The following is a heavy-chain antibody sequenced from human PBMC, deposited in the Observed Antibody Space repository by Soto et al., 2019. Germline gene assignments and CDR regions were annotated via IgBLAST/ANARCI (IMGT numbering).Heavy chain of an antibody. D-gene: IGHD3-9*01. V-gene: IGHV3-11*05. CDR3: ASELRYFDWPLPSSDY. CDR2: ISSSSSYT. J-gene: IGHJ4*02. Sequence: PGGSLRLSCVASGFTFSDYYMSWIRQAPGKGLEWVSYISSSSSYTNYADSVKGRFTISRDNAKNSLYLQMNSLRAEDTAVYYCASELRYFDWPLPSSDYWGQGTLVTVSS. CDR1: GFTFSDYY.